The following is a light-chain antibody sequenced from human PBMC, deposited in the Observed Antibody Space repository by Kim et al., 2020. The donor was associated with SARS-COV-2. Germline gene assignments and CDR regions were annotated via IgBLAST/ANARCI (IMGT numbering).Light chain of an antibody. CDR2: GKN. CDR1: SLRSYY. Sequence: SSELTHDPAVSVALGQTVRITCQGDSLRSYYASWYQQRPGQAPVLVIYGKNNRPSGIPDRFSGSRSGNTASLTITGTQAEDEADYYCTSRDSRGNHLVFG. CDR3: TSRDSRGNHLV. V-gene: IGLV3-19*01. J-gene: IGLJ3*02.